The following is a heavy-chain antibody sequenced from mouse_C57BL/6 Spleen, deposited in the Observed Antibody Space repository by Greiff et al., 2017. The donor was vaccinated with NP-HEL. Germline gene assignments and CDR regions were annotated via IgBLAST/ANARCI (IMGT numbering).Heavy chain of an antibody. CDR2: ISYDGSN. CDR1: GYSITSGYY. Sequence: EVKLMESGPGLVKPSQSLSLTCSVTGYSITSGYYWNWIRQFPGNQLEWMGYISYDGSNNYNTSLKNRISITRDPSKNQFFLKLNSVTTEDTATYYCAKANWDVDWYFDVWGTGTTVTVSS. J-gene: IGHJ1*03. D-gene: IGHD4-1*01. V-gene: IGHV3-6*01. CDR3: AKANWDVDWYFDV.